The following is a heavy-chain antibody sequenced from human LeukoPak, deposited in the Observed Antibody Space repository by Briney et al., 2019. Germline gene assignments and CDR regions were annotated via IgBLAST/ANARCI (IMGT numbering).Heavy chain of an antibody. J-gene: IGHJ6*03. Sequence: GGSLRLSCAASGFTFSSYSMNWVRQAPGKGLEWVSSISSSSSYIYYADSVKGRFTISRDNAKNSLYLQMNSLRAEDTAVYYCARDSGYCSGGSCYPAYMDVWGKGTTVTVSS. D-gene: IGHD2-15*01. CDR3: ARDSGYCSGGSCYPAYMDV. CDR2: ISSSSSYI. CDR1: GFTFSSYS. V-gene: IGHV3-21*01.